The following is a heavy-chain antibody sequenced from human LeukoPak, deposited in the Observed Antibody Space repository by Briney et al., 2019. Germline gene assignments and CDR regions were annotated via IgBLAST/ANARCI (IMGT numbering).Heavy chain of an antibody. CDR1: GYTFTGYY. D-gene: IGHD4-23*01. CDR2: INPNSGGT. V-gene: IGHV1-2*02. J-gene: IGHJ4*02. Sequence: ASVKVSCKASGYTFTGYYMHWVRQAPGQGLEWMGWINPNSGGTNYAQKFQGRVTMTRDTSTSTAYMELSRLRSDDTAVYYCARAQIDYDGKLGFDYWGQGTLVTVSS. CDR3: ARAQIDYDGKLGFDY.